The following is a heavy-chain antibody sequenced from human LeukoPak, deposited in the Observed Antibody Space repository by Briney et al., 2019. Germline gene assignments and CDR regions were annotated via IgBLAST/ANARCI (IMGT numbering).Heavy chain of an antibody. D-gene: IGHD3-22*01. J-gene: IGHJ6*03. CDR3: ARVAIPYDISPYYDGYMDV. CDR2: IYGSGNT. V-gene: IGHV4-59*01. Sequence: KPSETLSLTCTVSSASISSWYWSWIRQPPGKGLEWIGYIYGSGNTNYNPSLQSRVTISVDTSKNQFSLKISSLTAADTAVYYCARVAIPYDISPYYDGYMDVWGKGTTVTVSS. CDR1: SASISSWY.